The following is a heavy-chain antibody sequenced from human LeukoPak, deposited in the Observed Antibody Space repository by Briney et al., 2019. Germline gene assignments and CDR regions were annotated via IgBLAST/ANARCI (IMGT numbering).Heavy chain of an antibody. J-gene: IGHJ4*02. CDR2: ISGSGGST. CDR3: AKASGYYSRPYDY. Sequence: GGSLRLSCAASGFTFSSYAMSWVRQAPGKGLEWVSGISGSGGSTYYADSVKGRFTISRDNSKNTLYLQMNSLRAEDTAVYYCAKASGYYSRPYDYWGQGTLVTVSS. V-gene: IGHV3-23*01. CDR1: GFTFSSYA. D-gene: IGHD3-22*01.